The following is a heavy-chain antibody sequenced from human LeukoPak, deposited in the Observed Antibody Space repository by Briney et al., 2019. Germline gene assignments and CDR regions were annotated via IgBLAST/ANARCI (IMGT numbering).Heavy chain of an antibody. CDR1: GGSISSYY. D-gene: IGHD4-23*01. Sequence: PSETLSLTCTVSGGSISSYYWSWIRQPPGKGLEWIGYIYYSGSTNYNPSIKSRVTISVDTSKNQFSLKLSSVTAADTAVYYCAREAYGGNSFDYWGQGTLVTVSS. CDR2: IYYSGST. V-gene: IGHV4-59*01. J-gene: IGHJ4*02. CDR3: AREAYGGNSFDY.